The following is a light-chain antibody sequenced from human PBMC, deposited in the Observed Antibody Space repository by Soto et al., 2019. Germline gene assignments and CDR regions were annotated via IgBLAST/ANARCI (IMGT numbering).Light chain of an antibody. CDR2: GAS. Sequence: SPGTLSVFRGERATRYCRASQSVSSSYLAWYQQKPGQAPRLLIYGASSRATGIPDRFSGSGSGTDFTLTISSLEPGDFAMYCCQVYGSSPLRFGGVTKVAIK. CDR1: QSVSSSY. V-gene: IGKV3-20*01. J-gene: IGKJ4*01. CDR3: QVYGSSPLR.